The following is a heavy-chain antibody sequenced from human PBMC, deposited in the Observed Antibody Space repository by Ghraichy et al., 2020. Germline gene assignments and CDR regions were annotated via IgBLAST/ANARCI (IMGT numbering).Heavy chain of an antibody. CDR3: ARDLDGKYSSSSGWFDP. V-gene: IGHV1-18*01. J-gene: IGHJ5*02. CDR1: GYTFTSYG. D-gene: IGHD6-6*01. Sequence: ASVKVSCKASGYTFTSYGISWVRQAPGQGLEWMGWISAYNGNTNYAQKLQGRVTMTTDTSTSTAYMELRSLRSDDTAVYYCARDLDGKYSSSSGWFDPWGQGTLVTVSS. CDR2: ISAYNGNT.